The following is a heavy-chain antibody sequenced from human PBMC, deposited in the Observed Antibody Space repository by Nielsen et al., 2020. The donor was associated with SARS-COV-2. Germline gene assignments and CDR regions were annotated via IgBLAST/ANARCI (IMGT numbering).Heavy chain of an antibody. V-gene: IGHV1-46*01. Sequence: WVRQAPRQGLEWMGIINPSGGSTSYAQKFQGRVTMTRDTSTSTVYMELSSLRSEDTAVYYCARDQISRDGYIPNSYYFDYWGQGTLVTVSS. D-gene: IGHD5-24*01. CDR3: ARDQISRDGYIPNSYYFDY. CDR2: INPSGGST. J-gene: IGHJ4*02.